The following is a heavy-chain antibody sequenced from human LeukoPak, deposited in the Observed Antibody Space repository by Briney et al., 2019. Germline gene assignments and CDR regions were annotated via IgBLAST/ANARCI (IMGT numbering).Heavy chain of an antibody. CDR1: GYTFTCYY. CDR3: ARAWGIAAHTLFGY. Sequence: ASVKVSCKASGYTFTCYYMHWVRQAPGQGREWMGWINPNSGGTNYAQKFQGRVTMTSDTSISTAYMELSRLRSDDTAVYYCARAWGIAAHTLFGYWGQGTLVTVSS. D-gene: IGHD6-13*01. J-gene: IGHJ4*02. CDR2: INPNSGGT. V-gene: IGHV1-2*02.